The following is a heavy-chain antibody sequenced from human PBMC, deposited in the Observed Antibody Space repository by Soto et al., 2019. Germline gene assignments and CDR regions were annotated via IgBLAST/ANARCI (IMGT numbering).Heavy chain of an antibody. Sequence: GGSLRLSCAASGFTFSSYSMNWVRQAPGKGLEWVSSISSSSSYIYYADSVKGRFTISRDNAKNSLYLQMNSLRAEDTAVYYCARDRQLRRGDYYGMDVWGQGTTVTVSS. CDR3: ARDRQLRRGDYYGMDV. CDR2: ISSSSSYI. V-gene: IGHV3-21*01. D-gene: IGHD1-26*01. J-gene: IGHJ6*02. CDR1: GFTFSSYS.